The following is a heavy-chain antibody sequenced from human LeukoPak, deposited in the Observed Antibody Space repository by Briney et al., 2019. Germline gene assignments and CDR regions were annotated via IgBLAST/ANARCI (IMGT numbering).Heavy chain of an antibody. D-gene: IGHD6-13*01. CDR3: AIDGSTWYYFDY. Sequence: ASVKVPCKASGYTFTDQYIHWVRPAPGQGLEWMGWNNPNSGATKYAQKFQGRVTMTRDTSISTAYMELSRLRSDDTAVYYCAIDGSTWYYFDYWGQGTLVTVSS. CDR1: GYTFTDQY. J-gene: IGHJ4*02. V-gene: IGHV1-2*02. CDR2: NNPNSGAT.